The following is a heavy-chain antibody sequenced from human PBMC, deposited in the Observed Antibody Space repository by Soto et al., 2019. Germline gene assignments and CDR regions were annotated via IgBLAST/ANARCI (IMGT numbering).Heavy chain of an antibody. CDR2: IYYSGST. CDR1: VGSISSYY. CDR3: ARDRGYYGTGSYYPTED. J-gene: IGHJ4*02. V-gene: IGHV4-59*01. Sequence: SETLSLTCTVSVGSISSYYWSWIRQPPGKGLEWIGYIYYSGSTKYNPSLESRVTISVDTSKNQFSLKLSSVTAADTAVYYCARDRGYYGTGSYYPTEDWGQGTLVTVSS. D-gene: IGHD3-10*01.